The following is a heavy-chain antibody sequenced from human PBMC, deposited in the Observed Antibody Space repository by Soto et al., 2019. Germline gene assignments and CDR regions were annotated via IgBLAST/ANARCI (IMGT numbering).Heavy chain of an antibody. Sequence: QVQLVESGGGVVQPGRSLRLSCAASGFTFSSYAMHWVRQAPGKGLEWVAVISYDGSNKYYADSVKGRFTISRDNSNNTLYLQMNSLIAEDTAVYYCASEESWGQGTLVTVSS. CDR2: ISYDGSNK. CDR3: ASEES. CDR1: GFTFSSYA. J-gene: IGHJ5*02. V-gene: IGHV3-30-3*01.